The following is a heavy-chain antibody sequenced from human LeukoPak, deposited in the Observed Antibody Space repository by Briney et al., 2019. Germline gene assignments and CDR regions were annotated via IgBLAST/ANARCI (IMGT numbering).Heavy chain of an antibody. CDR3: AKGAGGFSYYNWFDP. CDR1: GGSISSSPYY. D-gene: IGHD5-18*01. J-gene: IGHJ5*02. Sequence: SETLSLTCTASGGSISSSPYYWRWIRQPPGKGLEWIGSIYYSGTTHYNPSLESRVTISVDTSKNQYSLKLASVTAADTAIYYCAKGAGGFSYYNWFDPWGQGTLVTVSS. V-gene: IGHV4-39*07. CDR2: IYYSGTT.